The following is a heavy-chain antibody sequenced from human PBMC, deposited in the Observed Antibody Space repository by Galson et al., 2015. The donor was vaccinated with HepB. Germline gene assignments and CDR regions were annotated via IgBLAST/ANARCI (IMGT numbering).Heavy chain of an antibody. D-gene: IGHD6-6*01. CDR1: GGSISSYY. V-gene: IGHV4-59*01. CDR2: IYYTGTT. J-gene: IGHJ4*02. Sequence: SETLSLTCTVSGGSISSYYWTWIRQSPGKGLEWIGYIYYTGTTSYNPSLKSRVTISVDTSRNQFSLKLTSMTAADTAVYYCARDDSRSPRTLDYWGQGTVVTVSS. CDR3: ARDDSRSPRTLDY.